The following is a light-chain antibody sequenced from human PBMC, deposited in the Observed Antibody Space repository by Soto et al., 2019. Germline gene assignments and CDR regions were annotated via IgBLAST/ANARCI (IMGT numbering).Light chain of an antibody. Sequence: QSVLTQPPSVSGAPGQRVTISCTGRSSNIGAGYDVHWYQQLPGTAPKLLIYGNSNRPSGVPDRFSGSKSGTSASLAITGLQAEDEADYYCQSYDSSLSGYVFGTGTKLPVL. CDR2: GNS. CDR3: QSYDSSLSGYV. CDR1: SSNIGAGYD. V-gene: IGLV1-40*01. J-gene: IGLJ1*01.